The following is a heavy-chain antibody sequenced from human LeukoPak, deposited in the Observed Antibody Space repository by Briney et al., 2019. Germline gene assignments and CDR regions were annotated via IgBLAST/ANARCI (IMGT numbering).Heavy chain of an antibody. D-gene: IGHD6-19*01. CDR2: IYPGDSET. V-gene: IGHV5-51*01. CDR3: ARLKGIAVAGTGYYGMDV. J-gene: IGHJ6*02. CDR1: GYSFTSYW. Sequence: GESLKISCKGFGYSFTSYWIAWVRQMPGKGLEWMGIIYPGDSETRYSPSFQGQVTISADRSISTAFLHWSSLKASDTAMFYCARLKGIAVAGTGYYGMDVWGQGTTVTVSS.